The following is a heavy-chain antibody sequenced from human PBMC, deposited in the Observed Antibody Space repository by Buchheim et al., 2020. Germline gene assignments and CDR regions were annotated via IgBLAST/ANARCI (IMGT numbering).Heavy chain of an antibody. CDR1: GFTFKNYW. V-gene: IGHV3-7*01. Sequence: DVQLVESGGGLVQPGGSLRLSCIVSGFTFKNYWMTWVRQAPGKGLEWVANIKEDGGEGNYVDSVKGRFTISRDNAAQSLYLQMNSLRAEDSAVYYCARGRSASYFELDHWGQGTL. J-gene: IGHJ4*02. D-gene: IGHD1-26*01. CDR3: ARGRSASYFELDH. CDR2: IKEDGGEG.